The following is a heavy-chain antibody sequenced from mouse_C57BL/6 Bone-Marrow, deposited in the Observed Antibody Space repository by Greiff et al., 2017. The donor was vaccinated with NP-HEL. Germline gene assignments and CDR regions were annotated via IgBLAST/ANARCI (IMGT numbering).Heavy chain of an antibody. CDR1: GYTFTSYW. V-gene: IGHV1-69*01. Sequence: LQESGAELVMPGASVKLSCKASGYTFTSYWMHWVKQRPGQGLEWIGEIDPSDSYTNYNQKFKGKSTLTVDKSSSTAYMQLSSLTSEDSAVYYCAREAQATPYAMDYWGQGTSVTVSS. CDR2: IDPSDSYT. CDR3: AREAQATPYAMDY. J-gene: IGHJ4*01. D-gene: IGHD3-2*02.